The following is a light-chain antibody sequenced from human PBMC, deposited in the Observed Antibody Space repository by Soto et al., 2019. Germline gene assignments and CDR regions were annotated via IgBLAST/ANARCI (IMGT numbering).Light chain of an antibody. CDR3: QQYGTPPWT. J-gene: IGKJ1*01. V-gene: IGKV3-20*01. CDR2: GAS. CDR1: QSVTSRS. Sequence: EIVLTQSPGTLSLSPGERATLSCRASQSVTSRSLAWYQQKPGQAPRLLIYGASSRAPGIPDRFSGSGSGTDFTLTISRLEPEDSAVYYCQQYGTPPWTFGQGTKVEIK.